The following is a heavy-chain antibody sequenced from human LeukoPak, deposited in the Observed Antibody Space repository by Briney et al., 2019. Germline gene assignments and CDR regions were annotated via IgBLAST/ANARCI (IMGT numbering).Heavy chain of an antibody. V-gene: IGHV1-69*01. CDR1: GTXSXXX. Sequence: GTXSXXXISWVRQAPGQGLEWMGGIIPIFGTANYAQKFQGRVTITAGESTSTAYMELSSLRSEDTAVYYCASSYFQHWGQGTLVTVSS. CDR2: IIPIFGTA. J-gene: IGHJ1*01. CDR3: ASSYFQH.